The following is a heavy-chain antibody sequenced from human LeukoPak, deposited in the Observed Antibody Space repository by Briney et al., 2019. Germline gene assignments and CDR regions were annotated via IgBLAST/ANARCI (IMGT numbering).Heavy chain of an antibody. D-gene: IGHD6-19*01. CDR2: INAGNGNT. V-gene: IGHV1-3*01. CDR3: ARDRSGPAGSIAVARWFDP. J-gene: IGHJ5*02. CDR1: GYTFTSYA. Sequence: GASVKVSCKASGYTFTSYAMHWVRQAPGQRLEWMGWINAGNGNTKYSQKFRGRVTITRDTSASTAYMELSSLRSEDTAVYYCARDRSGPAGSIAVARWFDPWGQGTLVTVSS.